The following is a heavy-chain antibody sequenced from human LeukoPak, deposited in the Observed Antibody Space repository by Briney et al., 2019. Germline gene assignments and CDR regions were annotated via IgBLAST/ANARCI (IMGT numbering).Heavy chain of an antibody. CDR1: GYTFIAYY. CDR2: INPNSGGT. D-gene: IGHD3-22*01. Sequence: GASVKVSCKASGYTFIAYYMHWVRQAPGQGLEWMGWINPNSGGTNYAQKFQGRVTMTRDTSITTAYLQWSSLKASDTAMYYCARGHDSSGYYYGYWGQGTLVTVSS. CDR3: ARGHDSSGYYYGY. J-gene: IGHJ4*02. V-gene: IGHV1-2*02.